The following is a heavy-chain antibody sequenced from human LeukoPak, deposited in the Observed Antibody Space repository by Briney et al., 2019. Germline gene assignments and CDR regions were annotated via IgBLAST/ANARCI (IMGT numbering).Heavy chain of an antibody. CDR3: AKTGGATNFGPLDS. J-gene: IGHJ4*02. V-gene: IGHV3-23*01. D-gene: IGHD1-26*01. CDR2: LRNSGSTP. CDR1: GFTFSNYA. Sequence: GGYLRLSCIASGFTFSNYAMTWVRQAPGKGLEWVSALRNSGSTPYYADSVKGRFTISRDNSQNILYLQMNILRAEDTAVYYCAKTGGATNFGPLDSWGQGTLVFVSS.